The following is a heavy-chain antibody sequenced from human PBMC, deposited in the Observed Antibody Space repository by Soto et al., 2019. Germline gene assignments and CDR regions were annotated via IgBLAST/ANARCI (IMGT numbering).Heavy chain of an antibody. J-gene: IGHJ6*02. D-gene: IGHD3-10*01. V-gene: IGHV4-39*01. Sequence: SETLSLTCTVSGGSISSSSYYWGWIRQPPGKGLEWIGSIYYSGSTYYNPSLKSRVTISVDTSKNQFSLKLSSVTAADTAVYYCWVLYYYYGMDVWGQGPTVTVSS. CDR2: IYYSGST. CDR3: WVLYYYYGMDV. CDR1: GGSISSSSYY.